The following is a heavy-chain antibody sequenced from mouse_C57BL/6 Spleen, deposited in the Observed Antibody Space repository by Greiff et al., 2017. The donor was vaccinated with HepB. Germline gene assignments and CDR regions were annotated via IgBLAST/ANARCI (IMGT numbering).Heavy chain of an antibody. Sequence: EVQLQQSGPELVKPGASVKISCKASGYTFTDYYMNWVKQSHGKSLEWIGDINPNNGGTSYNQKFKGKATLTVDKSSSTAYMELRSLTSEDSAVYYCARREWLRRVLDYWGQGTTLTVSS. D-gene: IGHD2-2*01. V-gene: IGHV1-26*01. CDR1: GYTFTDYY. CDR3: ARREWLRRVLDY. J-gene: IGHJ2*01. CDR2: INPNNGGT.